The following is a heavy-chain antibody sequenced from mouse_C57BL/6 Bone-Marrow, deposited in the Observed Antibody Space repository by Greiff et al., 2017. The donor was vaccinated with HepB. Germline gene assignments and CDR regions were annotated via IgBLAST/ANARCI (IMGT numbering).Heavy chain of an antibody. Sequence: EVNVVESGEGLVKPGGSLKLSCAASGFTFSSYAMSWVRQTPEKRLEWVAYISSGGDYIYYADTVKGRFTISRDNARNTLYLQMSSLKSEDTAMYYCTRARGGPYFDYWGQGTTLTVSS. CDR2: ISSGGDYI. V-gene: IGHV5-9-1*02. J-gene: IGHJ2*01. D-gene: IGHD1-1*02. CDR3: TRARGGPYFDY. CDR1: GFTFSSYA.